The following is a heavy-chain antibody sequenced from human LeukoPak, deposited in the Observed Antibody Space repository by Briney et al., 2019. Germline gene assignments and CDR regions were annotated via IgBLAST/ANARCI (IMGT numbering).Heavy chain of an antibody. CDR2: ISGSGGST. D-gene: IGHD6-19*01. J-gene: IGHJ5*02. CDR1: GFTFSSYA. V-gene: IGHV3-23*01. CDR3: AKDPQQWLVQGFAP. Sequence: GRSLRLSCAASGFTFSSYAMSWVRHAPGKGLEWVSAISGSGGSTYYADSVKGRFTISRDNSKNTLYLQMNRLRAEDTAVYYCAKDPQQWLVQGFAPWGQGTLVTVSS.